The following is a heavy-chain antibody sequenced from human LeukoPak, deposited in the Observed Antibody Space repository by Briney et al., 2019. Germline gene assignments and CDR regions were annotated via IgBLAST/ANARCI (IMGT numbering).Heavy chain of an antibody. CDR3: ARDGSSGGYFDY. Sequence: GSSVKVSCKASGGTFSSYAISWVRQAPGQGLEWMGGIIPIFGTANYAQKFQGRVTITTDESTSTAYMELSSLRSEDTAVYYCARDGSSGGYFDYWGQGTLVTVSS. CDR2: IIPIFGTA. J-gene: IGHJ4*02. CDR1: GGTFSSYA. V-gene: IGHV1-69*05. D-gene: IGHD6-13*01.